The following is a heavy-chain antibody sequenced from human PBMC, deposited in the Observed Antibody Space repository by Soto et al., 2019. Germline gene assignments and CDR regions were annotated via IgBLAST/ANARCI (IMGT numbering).Heavy chain of an antibody. CDR1: GYIFTSYW. CDR2: IDPSDSYT. Sequence: GEALKISCKGSGYIFTSYWISWVRQMPGKGLEWMGRIDPSDSYTNYSPSFQGHVTISADKSISTAYLQWSSLKASDTAMYYCARHWQQLSSDYWGQGPLVTVSS. V-gene: IGHV5-10-1*01. D-gene: IGHD6-13*01. J-gene: IGHJ4*02. CDR3: ARHWQQLSSDY.